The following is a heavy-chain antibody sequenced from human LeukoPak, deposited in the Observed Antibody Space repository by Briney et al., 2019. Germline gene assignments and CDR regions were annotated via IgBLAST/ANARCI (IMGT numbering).Heavy chain of an antibody. D-gene: IGHD3-22*01. Sequence: SETLSLTCTVSGGSISSSSYYWGWIRQPPGKGLEWIGSIYYSGSTYYNPSLKSRVTISVDTSKNQFSLKLSSVTAADTAVYYCARQTYYYDSSGYYLSEYYFDYWGQGTLVTVSS. CDR3: ARQTYYYDSSGYYLSEYYFDY. CDR1: GGSISSSSYY. J-gene: IGHJ4*02. CDR2: IYYSGST. V-gene: IGHV4-39*01.